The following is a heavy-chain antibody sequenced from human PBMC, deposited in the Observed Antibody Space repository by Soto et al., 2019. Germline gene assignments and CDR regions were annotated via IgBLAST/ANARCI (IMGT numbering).Heavy chain of an antibody. CDR2: ISSNGGST. CDR1: GFTFSSYA. Sequence: GGSLRLSCSASGFTFSSYAMHWVRQAPGKGLEYVSAISSNGGSTYYADSVKGRFTISRDNSKNTLYLQMSRLRAKDTAVYYCVKDGARYCSSTSCYQVPTPQINWFDPWGQGTLVTVSS. J-gene: IGHJ5*02. CDR3: VKDGARYCSSTSCYQVPTPQINWFDP. V-gene: IGHV3-64D*08. D-gene: IGHD2-2*01.